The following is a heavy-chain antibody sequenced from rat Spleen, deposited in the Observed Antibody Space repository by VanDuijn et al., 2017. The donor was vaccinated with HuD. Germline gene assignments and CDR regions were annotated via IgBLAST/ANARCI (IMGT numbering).Heavy chain of an antibody. V-gene: IGHV5-58*01. CDR2: INTDGGTT. D-gene: IGHD1-11*01. J-gene: IGHJ2*01. Sequence: EVQLVETGGGLVQPGRSLKLSCVASGFTFSSYWMYWSRQAPGKGLEWVSSINTDGGTTYYRDSVKGRFTISRDNAENTVYLQMNSLRSEDTATYYCVKDRDGGYAFDYWGQGVMVTVSS. CDR3: VKDRDGGYAFDY. CDR1: GFTFSSYW.